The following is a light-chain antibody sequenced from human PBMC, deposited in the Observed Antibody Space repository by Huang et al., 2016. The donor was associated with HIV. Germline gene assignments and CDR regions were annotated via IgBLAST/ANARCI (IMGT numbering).Light chain of an antibody. CDR1: QSVTST. Sequence: EIVMTQSPATVSVSPGERATLSCKASQSVTSTLAWYQQKPGQAPRLLIYDASTRATGIPARCSGSGSGTEFTLTISSLQSEDFAVYYCQQYNNWPRTFGQGTKVEV. V-gene: IGKV3D-15*01. J-gene: IGKJ1*01. CDR3: QQYNNWPRT. CDR2: DAS.